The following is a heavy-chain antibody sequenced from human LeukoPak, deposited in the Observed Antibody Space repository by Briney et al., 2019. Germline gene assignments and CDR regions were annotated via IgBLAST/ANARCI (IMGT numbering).Heavy chain of an antibody. CDR2: INPNSGGT. CDR3: AXGYAAPKYNWFDP. D-gene: IGHD1-1*01. Sequence: ASVKVSCKASGYTFTVYYMHWVRQAPGQGLEWMGWINPNSGGTNYAQKFQGRVTMTRDTSISTAYMELSRLRSDDTAVYYCAXGYAAPKYNWFDPWGQGTLVTVSS. J-gene: IGHJ5*02. CDR1: GYTFTVYY. V-gene: IGHV1-2*02.